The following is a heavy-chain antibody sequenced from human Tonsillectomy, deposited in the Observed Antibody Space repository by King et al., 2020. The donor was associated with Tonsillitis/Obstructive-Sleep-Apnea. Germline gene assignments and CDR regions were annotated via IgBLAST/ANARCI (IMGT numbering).Heavy chain of an antibody. D-gene: IGHD6-6*01. CDR2: IYYSGST. CDR1: GGSISSYY. Sequence: QLQESGPGLVKPSETLSLTCTVSGGSISSYYWSWIRQPPGKGLEWIGYIYYSGSTNYNPSLKSRVTISVDTSKNQFSLKLSSVTAADTAVYYCARMGMTRFEYRSSFPYYYYGMDVWGQGTTVTVSS. CDR3: ARMGMTRFEYRSSFPYYYYGMDV. J-gene: IGHJ6*02. V-gene: IGHV4-59*01.